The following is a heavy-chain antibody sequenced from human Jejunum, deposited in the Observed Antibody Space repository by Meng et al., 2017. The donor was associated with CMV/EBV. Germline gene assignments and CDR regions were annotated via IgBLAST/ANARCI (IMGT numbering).Heavy chain of an antibody. CDR1: GGSVNNYY. V-gene: IGHV4-4*07. CDR2: FYSSDTY. J-gene: IGHJ4*02. Sequence: QVHVQAPGPGLVKPSAPLSLTCTVSGGSVNNYYWSWIRQSAGKGLEWIGRFYSSDTYNYHPSLDSRVTMSLDTSKNQFSLNLRSVTAADTATYYCARGPGASTREGFDYWGLGTLVTVSS. CDR3: ARGPGASTREGFDY. D-gene: IGHD1-26*01.